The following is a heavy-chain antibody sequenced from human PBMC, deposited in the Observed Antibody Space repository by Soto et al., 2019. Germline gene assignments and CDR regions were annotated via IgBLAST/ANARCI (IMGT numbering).Heavy chain of an antibody. Sequence: GGSLRLSCAASGFTFSDYSMNWARQAPGKGLEWVSSISGSSTYISYGDSVRGRFTISRDNAKNLLYLQMNSLRVEDTAMYYCAKDQGSSWYEIDYWGQGTLVTVSS. CDR3: AKDQGSSWYEIDY. J-gene: IGHJ4*02. D-gene: IGHD6-13*01. CDR2: ISGSSTYI. V-gene: IGHV3-21*01. CDR1: GFTFSDYS.